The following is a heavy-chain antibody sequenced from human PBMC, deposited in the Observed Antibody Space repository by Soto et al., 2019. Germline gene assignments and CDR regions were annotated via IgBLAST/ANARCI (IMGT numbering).Heavy chain of an antibody. J-gene: IGHJ6*02. CDR2: ISGNGDNT. V-gene: IGHV3-23*01. CDR3: ARGPYYYGMDV. CDR1: GFTFSNDS. Sequence: PGGSLRLSCAASGFTFSNDSMHWIRQAPGKGLEWISTISGNGDNTYYADSVKGRFTISRDNSKNTLFLQMNSLRAADTAVYYCARGPYYYGMDVWGQGTTVTVSS.